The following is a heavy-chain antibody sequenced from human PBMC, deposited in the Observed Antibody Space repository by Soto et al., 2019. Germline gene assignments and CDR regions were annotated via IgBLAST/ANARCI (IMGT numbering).Heavy chain of an antibody. CDR2: INHSGST. Sequence: SETLSLTCAVYGGSFSGYYWSWIRQPPGKGLGWIGEINHSGSTNYNPSLKSRVTISVDTSKNQFSLKLSSVTAADTAVYYCARGRYRVLWFGELSYDAFDIWGQGTMVTVSS. D-gene: IGHD3-10*01. V-gene: IGHV4-34*01. CDR3: ARGRYRVLWFGELSYDAFDI. CDR1: GGSFSGYY. J-gene: IGHJ3*02.